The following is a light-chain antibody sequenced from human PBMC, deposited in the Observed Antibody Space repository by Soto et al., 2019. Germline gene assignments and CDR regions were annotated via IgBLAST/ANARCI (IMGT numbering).Light chain of an antibody. Sequence: DIQMAQSPAALSASVGDTITITCLASQSISSSLNWFQHSPGQPPKLLLFAASNLHAGVPPRFSGSGSGTSFSLTIRSLQPEYFATYYCQQSFNLPRTFSPGTKVDI. CDR1: QSISSS. V-gene: IGKV1-39*01. CDR3: QQSFNLPRT. J-gene: IGKJ1*01. CDR2: AAS.